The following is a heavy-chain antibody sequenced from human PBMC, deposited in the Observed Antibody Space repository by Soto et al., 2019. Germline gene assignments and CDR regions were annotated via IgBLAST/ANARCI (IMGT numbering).Heavy chain of an antibody. V-gene: IGHV3-23*01. D-gene: IGHD1-7*01. Sequence: VGSLRLSCASSVFTFSSYAMSCVRHSPGKWLEWVSAISGSGGSTYYADSVKGRFTISRDNSKNTLYLQMNSLRAEDTAVYYCAKDQKNGYNWNYIGSLDYWGQGTLVIVS. CDR2: ISGSGGST. J-gene: IGHJ4*02. CDR1: VFTFSSYA. CDR3: AKDQKNGYNWNYIGSLDY.